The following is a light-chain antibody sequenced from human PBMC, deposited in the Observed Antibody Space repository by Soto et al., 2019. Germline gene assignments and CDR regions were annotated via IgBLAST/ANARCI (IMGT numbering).Light chain of an antibody. CDR3: SSLAGSYNLV. V-gene: IGLV2-11*01. J-gene: IGLJ3*02. CDR1: STDIGAYNY. Sequence: QCALTQPRSVFGSPGQAVTISCTRTSTDIGAYNYVFWYQQYPGKSPKLIIYDVFKRPSGVPARFSASKSGNTASLTITGLQTEDEADYHCSSLAGSYNLVFGGGTQLTV. CDR2: DVF.